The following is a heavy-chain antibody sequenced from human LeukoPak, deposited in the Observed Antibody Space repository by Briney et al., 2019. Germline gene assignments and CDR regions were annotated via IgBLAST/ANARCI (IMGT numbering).Heavy chain of an antibody. CDR2: IYHSGST. V-gene: IGHV4-30-2*01. CDR1: GGSISSGGYS. Sequence: PSETLSLTCAVSGGSISSGGYSWSWIRQPPGKGLEWIGYIYHSGSTYYNPSLKSRVTISVDRSKNQFSLKLSSVTAADTAVYYCARGFLAAAGTPDYYYGMDVWGQGTTVTVSS. D-gene: IGHD6-13*01. J-gene: IGHJ6*02. CDR3: ARGFLAAAGTPDYYYGMDV.